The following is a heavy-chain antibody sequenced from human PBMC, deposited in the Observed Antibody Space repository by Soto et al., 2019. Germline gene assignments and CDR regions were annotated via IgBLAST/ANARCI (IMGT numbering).Heavy chain of an antibody. CDR2: ISYDGSYQ. J-gene: IGHJ4*02. CDR3: AKFPPWYNDFWSGYFDQFDY. Sequence: PGGSLRLSCAASGFTCKSYGMQFGGQGPGKGVEWVAVISYDGSYQYYSDSVKGRFTISRDNSKNTLYLQMNSLRAEDTAVYYCAKFPPWYNDFWSGYFDQFDYWGQGTLVTVSS. V-gene: IGHV3-30*18. CDR1: GFTCKSYG. D-gene: IGHD3-3*01.